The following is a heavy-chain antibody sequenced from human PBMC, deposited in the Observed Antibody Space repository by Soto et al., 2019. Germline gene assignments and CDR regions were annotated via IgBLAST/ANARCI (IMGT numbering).Heavy chain of an antibody. CDR3: TTDSYTSVIVVRFDY. V-gene: IGHV3-15*07. J-gene: IGHJ4*01. D-gene: IGHD3-22*01. CDR1: GFAFSNAW. CDR2: IKSKGHGGTT. Sequence: GGSRRLSCAASGFAFSNAWINWVRQAPGKGLEWVGRIKSKGHGGTTDFAAPVRGRFAISRDDSRNLVYMQMNSLNTEDTAVYYCTTDSYTSVIVVRFDYWGHGTLVTVSS.